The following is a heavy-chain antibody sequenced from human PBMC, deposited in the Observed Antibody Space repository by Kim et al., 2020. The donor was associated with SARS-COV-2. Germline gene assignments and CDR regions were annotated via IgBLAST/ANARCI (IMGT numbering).Heavy chain of an antibody. D-gene: IGHD3-22*01. CDR2: LSGSGANT. Sequence: GGSLRLSCAASGFPFSSYALSWVRQAPGKGLEWVSGLSGSGANTYYADSVKGRFTISRDNSKSMLYLWMTSLKVEDVAVYYCAKGDQTVLYYDRGYDSWGQGTLVTVAS. CDR1: GFPFSSYA. V-gene: IGHV3-23*01. J-gene: IGHJ4*02. CDR3: AKGDQTVLYYDRGYDS.